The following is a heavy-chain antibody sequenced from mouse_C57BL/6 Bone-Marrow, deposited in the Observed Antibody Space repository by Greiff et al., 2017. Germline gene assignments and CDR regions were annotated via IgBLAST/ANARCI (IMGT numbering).Heavy chain of an antibody. V-gene: IGHV1-55*01. J-gene: IGHJ3*01. Sequence: QVQLKQPGAELVKPGASVKMSCKVSGYTFTSYWITGVKQRPGQGLEWIGDIYPGSGSTNYNEKFKSKATLTVDTSSSTAYMQLSSLTSEDSAVYYCARQLRGWFAYWGQGTLVTVSA. CDR2: IYPGSGST. D-gene: IGHD3-2*02. CDR3: ARQLRGWFAY. CDR1: GYTFTSYW.